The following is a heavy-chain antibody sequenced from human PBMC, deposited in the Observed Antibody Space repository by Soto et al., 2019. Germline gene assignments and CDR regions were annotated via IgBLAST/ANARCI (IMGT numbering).Heavy chain of an antibody. J-gene: IGHJ4*02. V-gene: IGHV3-23*01. CDR2: FSGRGGST. D-gene: IGHD2-15*01. Sequence: GGTLRLSCAASGFTFSSYAMSWGRXAQGKGLEWVSSFSGRGGSTYYADSVKGRFSIARDNSKNTLYLQMNSLRAEDAAVYYCAKLHDSRLVTTPDYFDYWGPGTLVTVS. CDR3: AKLHDSRLVTTPDYFDY. CDR1: GFTFSSYA.